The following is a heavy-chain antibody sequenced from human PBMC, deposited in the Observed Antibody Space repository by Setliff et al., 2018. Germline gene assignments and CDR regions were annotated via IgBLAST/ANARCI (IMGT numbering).Heavy chain of an antibody. V-gene: IGHV3-20*04. Sequence: GGSLRLSCAVSGFSFHDYGMGWVRQAPGKGLEWVSSINWSGVSIGYADSVKGRFTISRDNAKNSLYLQMNSLRAEDTALYYCARVPRIIIMVGVISHYYYMDVWGKGTTVTVSS. CDR1: GFSFHDYG. J-gene: IGHJ6*03. CDR3: ARVPRIIIMVGVISHYYYMDV. CDR2: INWSGVSI. D-gene: IGHD3-3*02.